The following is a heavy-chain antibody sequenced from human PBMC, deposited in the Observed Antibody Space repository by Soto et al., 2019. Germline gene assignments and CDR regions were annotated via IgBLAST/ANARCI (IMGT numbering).Heavy chain of an antibody. Sequence: ASVKVSCKASGYTFTCYYMHWVRQTPGQGLEWMGIINPSGGSTSYAQKFQGRVTMTADTSTDTAYVELRRLTSDDTAVYYCARDSPYSGYDRLDYWGQGTPVTVSS. CDR3: ARDSPYSGYDRLDY. V-gene: IGHV1-46*01. CDR1: GYTFTCYY. CDR2: INPSGGST. D-gene: IGHD5-12*01. J-gene: IGHJ4*02.